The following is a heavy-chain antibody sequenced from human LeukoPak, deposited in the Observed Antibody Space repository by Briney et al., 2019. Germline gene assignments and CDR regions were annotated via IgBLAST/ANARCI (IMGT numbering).Heavy chain of an antibody. D-gene: IGHD6-25*01. CDR1: GFTFTGYY. CDR3: SREFQRSLDY. J-gene: IGHJ4*02. CDR2: INGNSGGT. V-gene: IGHV1-2*02. Sequence: ASVKVSCKASGFTFTGYYMHWVRQAPGQGLEWMGWINGNSGGTNYAQKFQGRVTMTRDTSINTAYMELSRLTSDDTDMYYCSREFQRSLDYWGQGTLVTVSS.